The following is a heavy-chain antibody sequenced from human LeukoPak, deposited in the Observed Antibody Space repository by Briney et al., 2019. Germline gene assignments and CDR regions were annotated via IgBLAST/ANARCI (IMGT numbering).Heavy chain of an antibody. CDR1: GFPFSSYW. CDR3: TRVGYIDEGIDY. CDR2: IKQDGSKK. J-gene: IGHJ4*02. V-gene: IGHV3-7*04. D-gene: IGHD5-24*01. Sequence: GESLRLSCVASGFPFSSYWMTWVRQAPGKGLEWVANIKQDGSKKSYVDSVKGRFTISRDNAKNSLYLQMNSLRAEDTAIYYCTRVGYIDEGIDYWGQGTLVTVSS.